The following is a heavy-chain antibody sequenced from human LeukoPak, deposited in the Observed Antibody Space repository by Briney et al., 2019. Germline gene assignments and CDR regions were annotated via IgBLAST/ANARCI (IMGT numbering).Heavy chain of an antibody. J-gene: IGHJ6*03. D-gene: IGHD6-6*01. CDR1: GGSISSYY. CDR3: ARWSGSVTARNYYYYMDV. CDR2: IYTSGTT. Sequence: SETLSLTCTVSGGSISSYYWSWIRQPAGRGLEWIGRIYTSGTTDYNPSLRTRVTISVDASRNQFSLNLSSVTAADTAVYYCARWSGSVTARNYYYYMDVWGEGTTVTVSS. V-gene: IGHV4-4*07.